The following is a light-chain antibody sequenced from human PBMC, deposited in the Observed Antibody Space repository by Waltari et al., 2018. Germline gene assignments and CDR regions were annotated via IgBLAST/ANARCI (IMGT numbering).Light chain of an antibody. V-gene: IGKV1-5*03. Sequence: DIQMTQSPSTLPASVGDRVTITCRASQSIVSWLAWYQQKPGKAPNLLIYEASNLESGVPSRFTGSGSGTEFTLTINSLQPDDFATYYCQQYDSFSYTFGQGTKVQIK. J-gene: IGKJ2*01. CDR2: EAS. CDR1: QSIVSW. CDR3: QQYDSFSYT.